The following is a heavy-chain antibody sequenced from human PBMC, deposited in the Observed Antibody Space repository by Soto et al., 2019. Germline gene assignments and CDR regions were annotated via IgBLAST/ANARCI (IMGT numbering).Heavy chain of an antibody. CDR3: ARGKAGTCIDY. J-gene: IGHJ4*02. Sequence: SETLSLTCTVSGGSISRGDYYWSWIRQPPGKGLEWIGYIYYSGSTYYNPSLKSRVTISVDTSKNQFSLKLSSVTAADTAVYYCARGKAGTCIDYWGQGTLVTVSS. D-gene: IGHD3-10*01. CDR1: GGSISRGDYY. CDR2: IYYSGST. V-gene: IGHV4-30-4*01.